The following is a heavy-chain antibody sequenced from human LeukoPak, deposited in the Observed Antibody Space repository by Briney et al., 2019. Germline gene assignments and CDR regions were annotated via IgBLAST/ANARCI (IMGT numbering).Heavy chain of an antibody. CDR2: INSDGSST. Sequence: PGGSLRLSCAAAGFTFGSYWMHWVRQARGKGMVWVSRINSDGSSTSYADSVKGRFTISRDNAKNTLYLQMNSLRAEDTAVYYCARYSGYAQDFDYWGQGTLVTVSS. D-gene: IGHD5-12*01. CDR3: ARYSGYAQDFDY. CDR1: GFTFGSYW. J-gene: IGHJ4*02. V-gene: IGHV3-74*01.